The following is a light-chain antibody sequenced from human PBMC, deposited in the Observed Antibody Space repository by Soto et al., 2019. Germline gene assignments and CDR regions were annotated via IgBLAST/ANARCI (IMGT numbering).Light chain of an antibody. CDR2: GND. CDR1: SSNIGSNT. CDR3: GTWDSSLSALYV. V-gene: IGLV1-44*01. Sequence: QSVLTQPPSASGTPGQRVTISCSGSSSNIGSNTVNWYQQFPGTAPKLLIYGNDQRPSGVPDRFSGSKSGTSASLAISGLQSEDEADYYCGTWDSSLSALYVFGTGTKVTVL. J-gene: IGLJ1*01.